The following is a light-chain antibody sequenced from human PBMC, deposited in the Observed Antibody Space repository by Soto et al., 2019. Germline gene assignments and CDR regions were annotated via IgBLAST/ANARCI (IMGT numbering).Light chain of an antibody. Sequence: DIQMTQSPSTLSASVGDRVTITCRASQNINSWLAWYQQKPGKAPKLLIHKASTLESGVPSRFSGSGSETEFTLTISSLQPDDSATYYCQQYNSYSSTTFGQGTKLEIK. CDR3: QQYNSYSSTT. J-gene: IGKJ2*01. CDR1: QNINSW. CDR2: KAS. V-gene: IGKV1-5*03.